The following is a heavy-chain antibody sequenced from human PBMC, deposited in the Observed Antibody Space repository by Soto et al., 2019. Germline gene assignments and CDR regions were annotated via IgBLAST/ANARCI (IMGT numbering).Heavy chain of an antibody. CDR3: TIGSWSGEVFDI. Sequence: QVQLVQSGAEVKKPGSAVKVSCKDSGGSFSTYSMFWVRQAPGQGLEWMGRIIPMLGIANYAQKCQGRVTITADKSTGTAYMELSSLRSEDTALYYCTIGSWSGEVFDIWGQGTMVIVSS. CDR2: IIPMLGIA. D-gene: IGHD2-21*01. J-gene: IGHJ3*02. CDR1: GGSFSTYS. V-gene: IGHV1-69*02.